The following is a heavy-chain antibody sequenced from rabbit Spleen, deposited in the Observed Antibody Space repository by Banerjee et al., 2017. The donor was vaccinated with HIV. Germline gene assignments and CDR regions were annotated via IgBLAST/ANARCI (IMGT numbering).Heavy chain of an antibody. CDR2: IVSGSGTT. Sequence: QEQLEESGGGLVQPEGSLTLTCTASGFSFSSSDYMCWVRQAPGKGLEWIGCIVSGSGTTYYARWAKGRFTISKTSSTSVTLQMASLAAADTATYFCARDAAGREDFNLWGPGTLVTVS. V-gene: IGHV1S45*01. CDR3: ARDAAGREDFNL. CDR1: GFSFSSSDY. J-gene: IGHJ4*01. D-gene: IGHD4-2*01.